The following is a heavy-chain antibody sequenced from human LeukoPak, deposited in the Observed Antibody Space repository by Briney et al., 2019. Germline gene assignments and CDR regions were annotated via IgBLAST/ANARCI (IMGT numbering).Heavy chain of an antibody. CDR2: ISGSGGST. CDR1: GFTLSSYA. J-gene: IGHJ3*02. V-gene: IGHV3-23*01. CDR3: AKDLRSGFGPNAFDI. Sequence: GGSLRLSCAASGFTLSSYAMSWVRQAPGKGLEWVSAISGSGGSTYYADSVKGRFTISRDNSKNTLYLQMNSLRAEDTAVYYCAKDLRSGFGPNAFDIWGQGTMVTVSS. D-gene: IGHD6-25*01.